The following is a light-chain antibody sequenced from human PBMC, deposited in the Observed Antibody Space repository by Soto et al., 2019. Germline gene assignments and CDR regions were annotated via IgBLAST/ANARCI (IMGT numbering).Light chain of an antibody. V-gene: IGLV2-14*01. Sequence: QSALTQPASVSGSPGQSITISCTGTSSDVGGSDYVSWYQQHPGKAPKLMIYEGSKRPSGVSNHFSGSKSGNTASLTISGLLAEDEADYYCSSFSTSSTLYVFGTGTKLTVL. CDR1: SSDVGGSDY. CDR3: SSFSTSSTLYV. J-gene: IGLJ1*01. CDR2: EGS.